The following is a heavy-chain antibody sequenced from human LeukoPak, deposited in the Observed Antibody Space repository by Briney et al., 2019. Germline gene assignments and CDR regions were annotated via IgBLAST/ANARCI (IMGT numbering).Heavy chain of an antibody. Sequence: GGSLRLSCAASGFTFSSYWMSWVRQAPGKGLEWVANIKQDGSEKYYVDSVKGRFTISRDNAKNSLYLQMNSLRAEDTAVYYCARVHDFWSGYPYYFDSWGQGALVTVSS. D-gene: IGHD3-3*01. J-gene: IGHJ4*02. CDR1: GFTFSSYW. CDR3: ARVHDFWSGYPYYFDS. V-gene: IGHV3-7*01. CDR2: IKQDGSEK.